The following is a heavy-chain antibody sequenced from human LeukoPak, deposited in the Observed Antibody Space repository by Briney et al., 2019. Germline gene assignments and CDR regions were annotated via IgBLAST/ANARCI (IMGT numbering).Heavy chain of an antibody. Sequence: SETLSLTCTVSGGSISSTRYYWGWIRQPPGKGLEWIGSIYYSGSTYYNPSLKSRVTISVDTSKNQFSLKLSSVTAADTAVYYCARDPPDYWGQGTLVTVSS. CDR3: ARDPPDY. CDR2: IYYSGST. CDR1: GGSISSTRYY. J-gene: IGHJ4*02. V-gene: IGHV4-39*07.